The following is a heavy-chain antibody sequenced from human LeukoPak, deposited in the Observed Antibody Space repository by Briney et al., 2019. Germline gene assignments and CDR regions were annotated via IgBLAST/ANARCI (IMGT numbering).Heavy chain of an antibody. D-gene: IGHD3-10*01. CDR1: GGSISSGDYY. Sequence: SQTLSLTCTVSGGSISSGDYYWSWIRQPPGKGLEWIGYIYYSGSTYYNPSLKSRVTISVDTSKNQFSLKLSSVTAADTAVYYCARDRSITMVRGVTFYGMDVWGQGTTVTVSS. V-gene: IGHV4-30-4*01. CDR3: ARDRSITMVRGVTFYGMDV. J-gene: IGHJ6*02. CDR2: IYYSGST.